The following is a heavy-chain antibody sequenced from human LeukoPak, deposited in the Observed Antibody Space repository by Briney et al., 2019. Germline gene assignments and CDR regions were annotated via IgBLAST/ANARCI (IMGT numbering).Heavy chain of an antibody. Sequence: PGGSLRLSCAASGFTVSNNYMSWVRPAPGKGVGWVSVMYSSGRTYYADSLKGRFTISRDNSKNTLYLQRNSLRAEDTAVYYCATMVGAYYFYSSGERTLVT. D-gene: IGHD3-10*01. V-gene: IGHV3-53*05. CDR3: ATMVGAYYFYS. CDR2: MYSSGRT. J-gene: IGHJ4*02. CDR1: GFTVSNNY.